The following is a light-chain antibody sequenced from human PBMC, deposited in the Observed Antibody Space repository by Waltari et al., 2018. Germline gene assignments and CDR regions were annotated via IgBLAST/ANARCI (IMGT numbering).Light chain of an antibody. Sequence: EIVLTQSPGPLSLSPGERATLSCRASQSVSSSYFAWYQQKPGQAPRLLIYGASSRATGIPDRFSGSGSGTDFTLTISRLEPEDFAVYYCQQYGNSPPTFGQGTKVEIK. CDR3: QQYGNSPPT. CDR1: QSVSSSY. CDR2: GAS. J-gene: IGKJ1*01. V-gene: IGKV3-20*01.